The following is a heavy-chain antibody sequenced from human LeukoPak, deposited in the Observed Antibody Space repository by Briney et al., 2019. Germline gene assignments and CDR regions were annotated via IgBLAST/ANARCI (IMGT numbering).Heavy chain of an antibody. CDR3: ARALTTLTYEGY. CDR1: GFTVSTNY. V-gene: IGHV3-21*01. CDR2: ISGSNSYI. Sequence: GGSLRLSCAASGFTVSTNYMSWIRQAPGKGLEWVSSISGSNSYIFYADSVKGRFTVSRDNAKDSLYLQMNSLRAEDTAVYYCARALTTLTYEGYWGQGTLVTVSS. D-gene: IGHD1-1*01. J-gene: IGHJ4*02.